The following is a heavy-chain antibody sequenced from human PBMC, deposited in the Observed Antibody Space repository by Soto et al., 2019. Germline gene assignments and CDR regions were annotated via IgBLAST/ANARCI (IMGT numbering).Heavy chain of an antibody. Sequence: PSETLSLTCTVSGGSISSYYWSWIRQPPGKGLEWIGYIYYSGSTNYNPSLMSRVTISVDTSKNQLSLKLSSVTAADTAVYYCARRYGYYFAYWGQGTLVTVSS. D-gene: IGHD4-17*01. CDR3: ARRYGYYFAY. CDR2: IYYSGST. V-gene: IGHV4-59*08. J-gene: IGHJ4*02. CDR1: GGSISSYY.